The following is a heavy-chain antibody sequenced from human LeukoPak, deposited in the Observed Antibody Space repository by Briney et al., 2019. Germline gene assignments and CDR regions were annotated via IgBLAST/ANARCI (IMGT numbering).Heavy chain of an antibody. CDR1: GFTFSSYV. D-gene: IGHD2-2*01. CDR2: ISYDGSNE. Sequence: GGSLRLSCADSGFTFSSYVMHWVRQAPGKGLEWVAIISYDGSNEYYADSVKGRFTISRDNSKNTLYMQMNSLRAEDTAVYYCARAPRWYCSSTSCYAGEPGGFDYWGQGTLVTVSS. J-gene: IGHJ4*02. V-gene: IGHV3-30*04. CDR3: ARAPRWYCSSTSCYAGEPGGFDY.